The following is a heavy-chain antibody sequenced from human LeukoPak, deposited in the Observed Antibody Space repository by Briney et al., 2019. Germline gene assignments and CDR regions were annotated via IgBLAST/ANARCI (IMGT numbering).Heavy chain of an antibody. CDR1: GGSISSSSYY. Sequence: PSETLSLTCTVSGGSISSSSYYWGWIRQPPGKGLEWIGSIYYSGSTYYNPSLKSRVTISVDTSKNQFSLKLSSVTAADTAVYYCARHKRGYSGYDWGNWFDPWGQGTLVTVSS. D-gene: IGHD5-12*01. CDR3: ARHKRGYSGYDWGNWFDP. V-gene: IGHV4-39*01. J-gene: IGHJ5*02. CDR2: IYYSGST.